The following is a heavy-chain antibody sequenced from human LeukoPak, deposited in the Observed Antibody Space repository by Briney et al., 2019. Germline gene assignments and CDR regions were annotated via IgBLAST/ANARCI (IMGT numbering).Heavy chain of an antibody. D-gene: IGHD6-6*01. CDR3: ARRGSSYWFDP. Sequence: SETLSLTCTVSGGSISSGDYYWSWIRQPPGKGLEWIGYIYYSGSTNYNPSLKSRVTISVDTSKNQFSLKLSSVTAADTAVYYCARRGSSYWFDPWGQGTLVTVSS. CDR2: IYYSGST. CDR1: GGSISSGDYY. J-gene: IGHJ5*02. V-gene: IGHV4-61*08.